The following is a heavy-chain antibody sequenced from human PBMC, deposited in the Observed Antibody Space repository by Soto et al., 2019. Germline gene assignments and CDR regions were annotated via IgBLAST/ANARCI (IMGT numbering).Heavy chain of an antibody. Sequence: QVQLVQSGAEVKKPGASVKVSCKASGYTFTSYGISWVRQAPGQGLEWMGWISAYNGNTNYAQKLQGRVTMTTDTSTSTADKKLRSLRSDDTAVYYCARDVTPDYDFWSGYHYYYYGMDVWGQGTTVTVSS. CDR2: ISAYNGNT. V-gene: IGHV1-18*01. CDR3: ARDVTPDYDFWSGYHYYYYGMDV. D-gene: IGHD3-3*01. J-gene: IGHJ6*02. CDR1: GYTFTSYG.